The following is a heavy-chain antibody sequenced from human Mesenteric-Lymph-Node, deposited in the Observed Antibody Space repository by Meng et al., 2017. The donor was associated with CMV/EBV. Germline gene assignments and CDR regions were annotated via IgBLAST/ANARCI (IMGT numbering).Heavy chain of an antibody. J-gene: IGHJ4*02. CDR3: ARYGSGSYYRVPDDY. Sequence: GGSLRLSCAASGFTFSDYYMSWIRQAPGKGLEWVSYISSSGSTKYYADSVKGRFTISRDNAKNSLYLQMNSLRAEDTAVYYCARYGSGSYYRVPDDYWGQGTLVTVSS. D-gene: IGHD3-10*01. V-gene: IGHV3-11*04. CDR2: ISSSGSTK. CDR1: GFTFSDYY.